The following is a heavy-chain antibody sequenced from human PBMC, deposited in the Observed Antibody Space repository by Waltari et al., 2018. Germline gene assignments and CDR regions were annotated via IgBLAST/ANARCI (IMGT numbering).Heavy chain of an antibody. J-gene: IGHJ5*02. CDR1: GFTFSSYG. CDR2: IWYDGSNK. D-gene: IGHD1-26*01. CDR3: ARDSYSGTNWFDP. Sequence: QVQLVESGGGVVQPGRSLRLSCAASGFTFSSYGMHWVRQAPGKGLEWVAVIWYDGSNKYYADSVKGRFTISRDNSKNTLYLQMNSLRAEDTAVYYCARDSYSGTNWFDPWGQGTLVTVSS. V-gene: IGHV3-33*01.